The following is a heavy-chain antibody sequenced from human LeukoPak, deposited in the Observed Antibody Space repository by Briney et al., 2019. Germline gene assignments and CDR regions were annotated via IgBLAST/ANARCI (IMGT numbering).Heavy chain of an antibody. J-gene: IGHJ5*02. V-gene: IGHV4-30-4*01. D-gene: IGHD3-22*01. CDR1: GGSISSGDYY. CDR3: ARPYYYDSRIDP. CDR2: MYYSGST. Sequence: PSETLSLTSTVSGGSISSGDYYWSWIRQPPGKGLELIAYMYYSGSTYYNPSLKSRVTMSADTTKNQLSLKLSSVTAADTAVYYCARPYYYDSRIDPWGQGILVTVSS.